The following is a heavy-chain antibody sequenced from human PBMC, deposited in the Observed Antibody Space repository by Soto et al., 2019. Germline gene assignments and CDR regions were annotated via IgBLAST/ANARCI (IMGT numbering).Heavy chain of an antibody. CDR3: ARGNVANYFEP. J-gene: IGHJ5*02. CDR1: GYTFANYW. V-gene: IGHV5-51*01. CDR2: IYPSDSTV. D-gene: IGHD1-7*01. Sequence: PGEYLKISCQSSGYTFANYWIVGARQMPGKGLEWMGIIYPSDSTVKYSPSVQGQVTMSVDKSISTAYLQWRSLKASDAAVYYCARGNVANYFEPWGQGTLVTVSS.